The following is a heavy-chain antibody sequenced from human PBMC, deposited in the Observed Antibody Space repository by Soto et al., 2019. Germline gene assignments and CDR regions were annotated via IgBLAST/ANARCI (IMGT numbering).Heavy chain of an antibody. J-gene: IGHJ5*02. CDR2: ISHDGINK. CDR1: GFSFSSYA. V-gene: IGHV3-30-3*01. Sequence: QVRLVESGGGVVQPGRSLRLSCTASGFSFSSYAMYWFRQPPGKGLEWVAVISHDGINKHYADSVKGRVTVSRDNSNHSRDLQLNSLRGEDTAMYYCARDMYRSYYFVKWFEPWGQGTLVTVSS. CDR3: ARDMYRSYYFVKWFEP. D-gene: IGHD6-19*01.